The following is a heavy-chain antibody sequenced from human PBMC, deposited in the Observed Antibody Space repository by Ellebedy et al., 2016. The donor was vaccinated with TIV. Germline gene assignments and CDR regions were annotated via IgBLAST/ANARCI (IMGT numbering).Heavy chain of an antibody. CDR3: AKDVRYTTGWGGALDI. CDR2: ICSSAYTT. Sequence: PGGSLRLSCAASGFTFGGNAMTWVRKAPGKGLEGVSSICSSAYTTHSADSGKGRFTISRDTSRNTLYLQMNSLRGEDTAVYFCAKDVRYTTGWGGALDIWGQGAMVTVSS. V-gene: IGHV3-23*01. CDR1: GFTFGGNA. J-gene: IGHJ3*02. D-gene: IGHD2-8*02.